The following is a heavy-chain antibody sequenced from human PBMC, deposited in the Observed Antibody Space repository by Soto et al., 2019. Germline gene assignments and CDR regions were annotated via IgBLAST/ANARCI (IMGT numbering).Heavy chain of an antibody. J-gene: IGHJ4*02. Sequence: ASVKVSWKASGYTFTSYYMHWVRQAPGQGLEWMGIINPSGGSTSYAQKFQGRVTMTRDTSTSTVYMELSSLRSEDTAVYYCARVWEEAAADTRFDYWGQGTLVTVSS. CDR1: GYTFTSYY. CDR2: INPSGGST. V-gene: IGHV1-46*01. D-gene: IGHD6-13*01. CDR3: ARVWEEAAADTRFDY.